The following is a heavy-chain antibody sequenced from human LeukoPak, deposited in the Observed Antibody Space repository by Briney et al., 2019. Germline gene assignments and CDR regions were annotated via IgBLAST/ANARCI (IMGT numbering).Heavy chain of an antibody. Sequence: ASVKVSCKASGYTFTGYYMHWVRQAPGQGVEWMGRINPNSGGTNYAQKFQGRVTMTRDTSISTAYMELSRLRSDDTAVYYCARVRTAVAGTGGYKYVDYWGQGTLVTVSS. J-gene: IGHJ4*02. CDR1: GYTFTGYY. V-gene: IGHV1-2*06. CDR2: INPNSGGT. CDR3: ARVRTAVAGTGGYKYVDY. D-gene: IGHD6-19*01.